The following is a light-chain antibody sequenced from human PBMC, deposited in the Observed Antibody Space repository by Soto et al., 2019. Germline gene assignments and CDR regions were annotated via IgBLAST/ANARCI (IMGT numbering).Light chain of an antibody. CDR2: RAS. V-gene: IGKV3-15*01. J-gene: IGKJ2*01. CDR3: LQYHNLWA. Sequence: IVMTQSPATLSVSPGESATLSCRAGQHIFYNVAWYQHRPGQAPRLLIYRASTSAPGVPARFSGSGSGTEFTLTISSLQPEDFAFYSCLQYHNLWAFGQGPKLEI. CDR1: QHIFYN.